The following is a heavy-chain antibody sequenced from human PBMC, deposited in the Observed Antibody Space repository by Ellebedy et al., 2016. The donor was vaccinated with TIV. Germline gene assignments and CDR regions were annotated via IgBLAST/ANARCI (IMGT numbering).Heavy chain of an antibody. V-gene: IGHV4-59*01. CDR3: AASESADSDY. CDR2: MYYSGSS. J-gene: IGHJ4*02. CDR1: GGSIRNYS. D-gene: IGHD2-2*01. Sequence: MPSETLSLTCTVSGGSIRNYSCTWIRQPPGKGLEWIGHMYYSGSSNYNPSLKSRVTMSIDTSKNQFSLKMSSVPAADTAVYYCAASESADSDYWGPGTLVTVSS.